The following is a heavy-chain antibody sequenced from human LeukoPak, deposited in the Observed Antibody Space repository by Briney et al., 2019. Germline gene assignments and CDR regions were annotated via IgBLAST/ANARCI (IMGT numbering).Heavy chain of an antibody. CDR2: INPSGGST. CDR1: GGTFSSYA. J-gene: IGHJ4*02. D-gene: IGHD6-19*01. CDR3: ARGEAVAGTGGFNY. V-gene: IGHV1-46*01. Sequence: GASVKVSCKASGGTFSSYAISWVRQAPGQGLEWMGIINPSGGSTSYAQKFQGRVTMTRDTSTSTVYMELSSLRSEDTAVYYCARGEAVAGTGGFNYWGQGTLVTVSS.